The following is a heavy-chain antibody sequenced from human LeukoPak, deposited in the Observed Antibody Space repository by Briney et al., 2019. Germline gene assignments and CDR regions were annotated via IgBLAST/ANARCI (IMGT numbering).Heavy chain of an antibody. J-gene: IGHJ4*02. Sequence: SGTLSLTCTVSGASISSSGSYWGWIRQPPGKGLEWIGSIYYSGSTYYNPSLKSRVTISVDTSKNQFSLKLSSVTAADTAVYYCAGLKIAAADYWGEGTLVTVSS. D-gene: IGHD6-13*01. V-gene: IGHV4-39*01. CDR2: IYYSGST. CDR3: AGLKIAAADY. CDR1: GASISSSGSY.